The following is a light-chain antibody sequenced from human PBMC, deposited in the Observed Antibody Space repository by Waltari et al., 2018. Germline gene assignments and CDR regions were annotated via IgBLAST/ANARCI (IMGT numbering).Light chain of an antibody. CDR2: SAS. J-gene: IGKJ3*01. CDR3: QQYGTSFT. V-gene: IGKV3-20*01. Sequence: EIVLTQSPGTLSLSPGERATLSCRASQSVSNSYLAWYQQKPGQAPRLLIYSASNRATGIPDRFSGSGSGTDFTLTISILEPGDFAVYYCQQYGTSFTFGPGTKVDIK. CDR1: QSVSNSY.